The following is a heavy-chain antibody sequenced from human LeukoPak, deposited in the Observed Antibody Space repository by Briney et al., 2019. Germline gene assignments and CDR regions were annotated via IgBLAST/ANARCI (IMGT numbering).Heavy chain of an antibody. CDR3: AKGASGRYCSSTSCPPFDP. Sequence: GGSLRLSCAASGFTFSIYAMTWVRQAPGKWLEWVSAISGSGGTTYYTDSVKGRFTVSRDNSKNTLYLQMNSLRAEDTAVYYCAKGASGRYCSSTSCPPFDPWGQGTLVTVSS. D-gene: IGHD2-2*01. J-gene: IGHJ5*02. V-gene: IGHV3-23*01. CDR1: GFTFSIYA. CDR2: ISGSGGTT.